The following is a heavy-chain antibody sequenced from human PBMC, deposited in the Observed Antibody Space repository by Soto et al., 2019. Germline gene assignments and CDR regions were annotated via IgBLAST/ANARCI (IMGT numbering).Heavy chain of an antibody. D-gene: IGHD6-13*01. CDR2: IYYSGST. V-gene: IGHV4-39*01. J-gene: IGHJ6*02. CDR1: GGSISSSSYY. Sequence: QLQLQESGPGLVKPSETLSLTCTVSGGSISSSSYYWGWIRQPPGKGLEWIGSIYYSGSTYYNPSLKSRVTISVDTSKNQFSLKLSSVTAADTAVYYCARHRSSSPYSYYYGMDVWGQGTTVTVSS. CDR3: ARHRSSSPYSYYYGMDV.